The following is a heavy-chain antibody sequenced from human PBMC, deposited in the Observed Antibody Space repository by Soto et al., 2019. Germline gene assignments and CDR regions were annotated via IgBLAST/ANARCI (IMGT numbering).Heavy chain of an antibody. J-gene: IGHJ4*02. CDR1: GFTFSSHW. V-gene: IGHV3-74*01. D-gene: IGHD3-10*01. Sequence: EVQLVESGGGLVQPGGSLRLSCEASGFTFSSHWMHWVRQAPGKGLVWVSRIYTDGSRADYADSVKGRLTISRDNAKNTVYLQVNSLGAEDPAVYFCARGALNYYYFDYWGQGTLVTVSS. CDR3: ARGALNYYYFDY. CDR2: IYTDGSRA.